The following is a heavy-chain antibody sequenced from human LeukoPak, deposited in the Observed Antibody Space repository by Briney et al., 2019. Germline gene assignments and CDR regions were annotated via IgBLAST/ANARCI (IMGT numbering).Heavy chain of an antibody. J-gene: IGHJ4*02. D-gene: IGHD6-19*01. CDR2: IGTAGDT. CDR3: ARAGSGWYDFDY. Sequence: GGSLRLSCAASGFTFSSYDMHWVRQATGKGLEWVSAIGTAGDTYYPGSVKGRFTISRENAKNSLYLQMNSLRAGDTAVYYCARAGSGWYDFDYRGQGTLVTVSS. CDR1: GFTFSSYD. V-gene: IGHV3-13*01.